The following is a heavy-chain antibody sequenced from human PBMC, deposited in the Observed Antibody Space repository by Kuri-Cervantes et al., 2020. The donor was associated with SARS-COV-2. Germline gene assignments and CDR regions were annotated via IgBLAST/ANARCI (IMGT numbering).Heavy chain of an antibody. V-gene: IGHV3-23*01. D-gene: IGHD3-22*01. CDR3: AKDPQSFNYYDSTGFLDY. CDR2: ISGSGGST. J-gene: IGHJ4*02. CDR1: GGSINSSSYY. Sequence: GGSLRLSCTVSGGSINSSSYYWGWIRQPPGKGLEWVSAISGSGGSTYYADSVKGRFTISRDNSKNTLYLQMDSLRAEDTAIYYCAKDPQSFNYYDSTGFLDYWGQGTLVTVSS.